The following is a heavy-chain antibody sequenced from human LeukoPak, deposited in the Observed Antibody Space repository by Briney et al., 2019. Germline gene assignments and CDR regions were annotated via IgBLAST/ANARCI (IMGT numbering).Heavy chain of an antibody. CDR3: ARTAEYCSSTSCYIWGRYYYYGMDV. D-gene: IGHD2-2*02. CDR1: GFTFSSYA. CDR2: ISYDGSNK. V-gene: IGHV3-30-3*01. J-gene: IGHJ6*02. Sequence: PGGSLRLSCAASGFTFSSYAMHWVRQAPGKGLEWVAVISYDGSNKYYADSVKGRFTISRDNSKNTLYLQMNSLRAEDTAVYYCARTAEYCSSTSCYIWGRYYYYGMDVWGQGTTVTVSS.